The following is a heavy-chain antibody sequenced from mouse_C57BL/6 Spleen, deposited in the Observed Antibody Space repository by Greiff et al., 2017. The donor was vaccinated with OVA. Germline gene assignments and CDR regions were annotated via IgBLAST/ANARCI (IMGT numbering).Heavy chain of an antibody. CDR2: IYPRSGNT. J-gene: IGHJ4*01. Sequence: QVQLQQSGPELVKPGASVKLSCKASGYTFTSYDINWVKQRPGQGLEWIGEIYPRSGNTYYNEKFKGKATLTADKSSSTAYMELRSLTSEDSAVYFCARLREGGGYAMDYWGQGTSVTVSS. D-gene: IGHD2-12*01. CDR1: GYTFTSYD. V-gene: IGHV1-81*01. CDR3: ARLREGGGYAMDY.